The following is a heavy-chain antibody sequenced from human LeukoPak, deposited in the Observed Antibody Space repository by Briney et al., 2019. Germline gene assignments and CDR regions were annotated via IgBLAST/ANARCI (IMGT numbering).Heavy chain of an antibody. J-gene: IGHJ4*02. V-gene: IGHV5-51*01. CDR2: IYPADSDT. D-gene: IGHD3-3*01. CDR3: AKQSRDGSKTRGYYFDY. CDR1: ENSFTSYW. Sequence: GESLKISCKGSENSFTSYWIVWVRQMPGKGLESMGIIYPADSDTTYSPSFQGQVTISADKSISTVYLQWSSLKASDTAMYYCAKQSRDGSKTRGYYFDYWGQGTLVTVSS.